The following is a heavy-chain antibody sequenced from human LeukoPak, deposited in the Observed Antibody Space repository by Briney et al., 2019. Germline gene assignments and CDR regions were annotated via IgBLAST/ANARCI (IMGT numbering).Heavy chain of an antibody. D-gene: IGHD2-15*01. CDR2: INPIFGTA. V-gene: IGHV1-69*01. J-gene: IGHJ4*02. CDR1: AGTFSSYA. Sequence: SVKVSCKASAGTFSSYAISWVRQAPGQGLEWMGGINPIFGTANYAQKFQGRVTITADESTSTAYMELSSLRSEDTAVYYCASGRSGYFDYWGQGTLVTVSS. CDR3: ASGRSGYFDY.